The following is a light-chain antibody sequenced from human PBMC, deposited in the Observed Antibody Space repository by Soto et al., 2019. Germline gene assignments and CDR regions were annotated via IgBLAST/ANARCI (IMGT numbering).Light chain of an antibody. CDR2: KAS. CDR3: QHYNSYSEA. J-gene: IGKJ1*01. Sequence: DIQMTQSPSTLSGSVGDRVTITCRASQTTSSWLAWYQQKPGKAPKLLIYKASTLKSGVPSRFSGSGSGTEFTLTISSLQPDDFATYYCQHYNSYSEAFGQGTKVDNK. CDR1: QTTSSW. V-gene: IGKV1-5*03.